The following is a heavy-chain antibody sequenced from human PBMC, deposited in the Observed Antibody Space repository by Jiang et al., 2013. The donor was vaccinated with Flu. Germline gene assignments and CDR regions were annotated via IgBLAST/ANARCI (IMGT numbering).Heavy chain of an antibody. CDR2: IYDSGST. CDR1: GGSISSYY. V-gene: IGHV4-59*01. J-gene: IGHJ4*02. Sequence: LLKPSETLSLTCTVSGGSISSYYWSWIRQPPGKGLEWIGYIYDSGSTNYNPSLKSRVTISVDTSKNQFSLKLSSVTAADTAVYYCARRGQWASIDYWGQGTLVTVSS. D-gene: IGHD1-26*01. CDR3: ARRGQWASIDY.